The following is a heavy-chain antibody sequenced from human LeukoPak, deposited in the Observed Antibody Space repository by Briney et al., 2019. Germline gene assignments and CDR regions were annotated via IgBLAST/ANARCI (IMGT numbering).Heavy chain of an antibody. CDR3: AKDCQDIVVVPAAMGNYYYYGMDV. CDR2: ISYDGSNK. V-gene: IGHV3-30*18. D-gene: IGHD2-2*01. Sequence: PGGSLRLSCAASGFTFSSYGMHWVRQAPGKGLAWVAVISYDGSNKYYADSVKGRFTISRDNSKNTLYLQMNSLRAEDTAVYYCAKDCQDIVVVPAAMGNYYYYGMDVWGQGTTVTVSS. CDR1: GFTFSSYG. J-gene: IGHJ6*02.